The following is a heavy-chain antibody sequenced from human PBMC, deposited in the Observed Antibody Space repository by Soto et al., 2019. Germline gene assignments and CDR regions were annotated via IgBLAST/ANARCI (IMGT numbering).Heavy chain of an antibody. V-gene: IGHV3-23*01. D-gene: IGHD3-10*01. CDR1: GFTFSSYA. CDR2: ISGSGGST. CDR3: AKGGLEFMVRGVTTYPFDP. J-gene: IGHJ5*02. Sequence: GGSLRLSCAASGFTFSSYAMSWVRQAPGKGLEWVSAISGSGGSTYYADSVKGRFTISRDNSKNTLYLQMNSLRAEDTAVYYCAKGGLEFMVRGVTTYPFDPWGQGTLVTVSS.